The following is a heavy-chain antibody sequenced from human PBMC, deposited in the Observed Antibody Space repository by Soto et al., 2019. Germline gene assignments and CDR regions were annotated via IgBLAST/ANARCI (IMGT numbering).Heavy chain of an antibody. CDR1: GYSFTSYW. D-gene: IGHD3-22*01. CDR3: ARSLLGDDYDSDGLDN. Sequence: PGESLKISCKGSGYSFTSYWIGWVRQMPGKGLEWMGIIYPGDSDTRYSPSFQGQVTISADKSTSTVYMDLSSLRSEDTAVYYCARSLLGDDYDSDGLDNWGQGTLVTVSS. CDR2: IYPGDSDT. V-gene: IGHV5-51*01. J-gene: IGHJ4*02.